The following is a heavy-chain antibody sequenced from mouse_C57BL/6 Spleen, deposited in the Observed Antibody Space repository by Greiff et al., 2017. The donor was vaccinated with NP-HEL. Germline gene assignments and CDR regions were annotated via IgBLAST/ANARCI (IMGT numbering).Heavy chain of an antibody. J-gene: IGHJ4*01. D-gene: IGHD2-3*01. V-gene: IGHV3-1*01. CDR1: GYSITSGYD. CDR3: ARGLLLTGWAMDY. CDR2: ISYSGST. Sequence: EVKLQESGPGMVKPSQSLSLTCTVTGYSITSGYDWHWIRHFPGNKLEWMGYISYSGSTNYNPSLKSGISITHDTSKNHFFLKLNSVTTEDTATYYCARGLLLTGWAMDYWGQGTSVTVSS.